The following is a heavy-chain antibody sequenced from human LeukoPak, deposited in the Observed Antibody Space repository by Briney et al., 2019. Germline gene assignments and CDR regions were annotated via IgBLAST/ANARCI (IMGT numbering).Heavy chain of an antibody. V-gene: IGHV1-2*02. J-gene: IGHJ4*02. D-gene: IGHD6-6*01. CDR3: ARSRISAPVDY. CDR2: INTHSGGT. Sequence: ASVKVSCKASGYTFTDYYMHWVRQAPGQGLEWMGWINTHSGGTSYAQKFQGRVTMTRDTSISTGFMELKSLGSDDTAVYYCARSRISAPVDYWGQGTVVTVSS. CDR1: GYTFTDYY.